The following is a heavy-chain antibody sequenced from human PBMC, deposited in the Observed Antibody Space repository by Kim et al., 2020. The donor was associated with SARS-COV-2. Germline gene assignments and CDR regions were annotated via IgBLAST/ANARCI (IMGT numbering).Heavy chain of an antibody. CDR2: ISSSSSYI. V-gene: IGHV3-21*01. CDR3: ARDLDYVDSPSPGLYYY. Sequence: GGSLRLSCAASGFTFSNYTIHWVRQAPGKGLEWVSSISSSSSYIYYADSVKGRFTISRDNAKTSVYLQVNSLRAEDTAVYYCARDLDYVDSPSPGLYYY. J-gene: IGHJ6*01. CDR1: GFTFSNYT. D-gene: IGHD3-9*01.